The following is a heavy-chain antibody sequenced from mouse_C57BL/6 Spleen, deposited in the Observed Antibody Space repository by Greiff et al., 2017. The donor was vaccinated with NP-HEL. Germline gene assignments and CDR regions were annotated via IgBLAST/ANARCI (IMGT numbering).Heavy chain of an antibody. Sequence: VQLQQSGAELAKPGASVKLSCKASGYTFTSYWMHWVKQRPGQGLDWIGYINPSSGYTKYNQKFKDKATLPADKSSITAYKQLSSLTYEDSAVYYCARMATRARGYWGQGTTLTVSS. CDR1: GYTFTSYW. D-gene: IGHD6-1*01. V-gene: IGHV1-7*01. J-gene: IGHJ2*01. CDR3: ARMATRARGY. CDR2: INPSSGYT.